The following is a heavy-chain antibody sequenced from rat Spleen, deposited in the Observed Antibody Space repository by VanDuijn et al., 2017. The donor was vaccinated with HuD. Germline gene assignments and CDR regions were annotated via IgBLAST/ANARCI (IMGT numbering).Heavy chain of an antibody. CDR1: GFTFSDYY. CDR2: ISSGGGGT. D-gene: IGHD1-9*01. V-gene: IGHV5-27*01. Sequence: EVQLVESGGGLVQPGGSLKLSCAASGFTFSDYYMAWVRQAPTKGLEWVAYISSGGGGTYYPDSVQGRFTISRDNTKSTLYLQMDSLKSEDTASYYCVRHGYTRYYFDYWGQGVMVTVSS. CDR3: VRHGYTRYYFDY. J-gene: IGHJ2*01.